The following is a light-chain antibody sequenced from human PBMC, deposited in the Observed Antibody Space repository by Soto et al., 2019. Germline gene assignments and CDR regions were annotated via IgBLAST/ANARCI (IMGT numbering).Light chain of an antibody. V-gene: IGLV2-14*03. J-gene: IGLJ1*01. CDR1: NSEFGDYNY. CDR3: CSYTNINTAYV. Sequence: QSALTSPGPLPGSPGQSITISCTGTNSEFGDYNYVSWYQQFPGKAPKLVIYDVNNRPSGISDRFSGSKSGNTASLIISGLQTEDEADYYCCSYTNINTAYVFGTGTKVTVL. CDR2: DVN.